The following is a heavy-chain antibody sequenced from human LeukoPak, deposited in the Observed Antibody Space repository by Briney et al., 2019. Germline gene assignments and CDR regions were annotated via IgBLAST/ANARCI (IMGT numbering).Heavy chain of an antibody. CDR3: ARHRFDRYCSSNTCPGAFDI. Sequence: GESLKISCKGSGYSFTSYWIGWVRRMPGKGLEWMGFIYPGDSDIRYSPSFQGQVTISADKSISTAYLQWSSLKASDTAMYYCARHRFDRYCSSNTCPGAFDIWGQGTMVTVSS. V-gene: IGHV5-51*01. J-gene: IGHJ3*02. CDR2: IYPGDSDI. D-gene: IGHD2-2*01. CDR1: GYSFTSYW.